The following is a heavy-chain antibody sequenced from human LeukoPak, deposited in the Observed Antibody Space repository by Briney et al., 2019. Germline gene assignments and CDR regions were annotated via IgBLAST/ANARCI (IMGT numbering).Heavy chain of an antibody. CDR2: IYTSGST. J-gene: IGHJ6*03. Sequence: SETLSLTCTVSGGSISSYYWSWIRRPPGKGLEWIGYIYTSGSTSYNPSLKSRVTISVDTSKNQFSLKLSSVTAADTAVYYCARLGVVPAPNKYYYYYMDVWGKGTTVTVSS. CDR1: GGSISSYY. V-gene: IGHV4-4*09. D-gene: IGHD2-2*01. CDR3: ARLGVVPAPNKYYYYYMDV.